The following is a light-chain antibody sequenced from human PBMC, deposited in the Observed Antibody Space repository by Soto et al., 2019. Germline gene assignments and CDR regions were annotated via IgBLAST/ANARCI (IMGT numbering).Light chain of an antibody. Sequence: EIVMTKSPATLSLSPGERAALSCRASQGISSELAWYQQKPGQPHRLLIYGASTRATGVPARFTGSGSGSDFTLTISGLQSDDFAGYYCQQGHNWPITFGQGTRLEI. J-gene: IGKJ2*01. V-gene: IGKV3-15*01. CDR2: GAS. CDR1: QGISSE. CDR3: QQGHNWPIT.